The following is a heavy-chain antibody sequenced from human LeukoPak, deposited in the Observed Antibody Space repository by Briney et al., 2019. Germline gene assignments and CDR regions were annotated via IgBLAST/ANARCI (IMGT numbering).Heavy chain of an antibody. CDR3: ARAKGSSSWYHY. CDR1: GFTVSSNY. V-gene: IGHV3-66*01. D-gene: IGHD6-13*01. Sequence: GGSLRLSCAASGFTVSSNYMSWVRQAPGKGLEWVSVIYGGGSTYYADSVKGRFTISRDNSKNTLYLQMNSLRAEDTAVYYCARAKGSSSWYHYWGQGTLVTVSS. CDR2: IYGGGST. J-gene: IGHJ4*02.